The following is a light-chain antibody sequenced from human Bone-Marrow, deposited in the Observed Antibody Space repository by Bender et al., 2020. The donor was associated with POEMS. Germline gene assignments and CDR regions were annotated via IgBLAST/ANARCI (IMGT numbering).Light chain of an antibody. V-gene: IGLV2-14*03. CDR3: SSYTRSTTLKV. Sequence: QSALTQPPSASGSPGQSITISCTGTSSDVGGYKYVSWYQQHPGRAPKLMIYDVSYRPSGVSNRFSGSKSGSTASLTISGLQAEDEADYYCSSYTRSTTLKVFGGGTKLTVL. CDR1: SSDVGGYKY. J-gene: IGLJ2*01. CDR2: DVS.